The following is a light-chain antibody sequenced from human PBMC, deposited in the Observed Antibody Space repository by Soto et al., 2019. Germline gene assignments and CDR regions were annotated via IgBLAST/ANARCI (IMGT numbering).Light chain of an antibody. CDR3: GSWDSSLSAYV. CDR1: SSNIGGNS. CDR2: DDN. Sequence: QSVLTQPHSVSAAPGQKVTISCSGSSSNIGGNSVSWYQQLPGTHPKLLIYDDNKRPSRIPDRFSGSKSGTSATLGITGFQTGDEADYYCGSWDSSLSAYVFGTGTKVTVL. J-gene: IGLJ1*01. V-gene: IGLV1-51*01.